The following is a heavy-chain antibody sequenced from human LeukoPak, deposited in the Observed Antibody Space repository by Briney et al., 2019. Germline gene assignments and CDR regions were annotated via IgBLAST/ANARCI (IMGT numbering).Heavy chain of an antibody. D-gene: IGHD2-15*01. V-gene: IGHV3-21*01. Sequence: GGSLRLSCVGSGFTFSNYNMNWVRQAPGKGLEWVSSITSTSSYIYYADSVKGRFTISRDNAKNSLYLQMNSLRAEDTAVYYCARIWRYYYYMDVWGKGTTVTISS. J-gene: IGHJ6*03. CDR2: ITSTSSYI. CDR3: ARIWRYYYYMDV. CDR1: GFTFSNYN.